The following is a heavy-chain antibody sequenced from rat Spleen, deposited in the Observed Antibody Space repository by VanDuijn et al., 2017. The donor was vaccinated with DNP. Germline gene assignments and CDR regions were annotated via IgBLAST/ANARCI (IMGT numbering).Heavy chain of an antibody. V-gene: IGHV3-1*01. J-gene: IGHJ2*01. CDR1: GYSITSNY. CDR2: ISYSGST. D-gene: IGHD1-7*01. Sequence: DVQLQESGSGLVKPSQSLSLTCSVTGYSITSNYWGWIRKFPGNKMEYIGHISYSGSTNYNPSLCSRISLTRDTSQNHFFLHLNSVTTEDTATYYCARWTRYFDYWGQGVMVTVSS. CDR3: ARWTRYFDY.